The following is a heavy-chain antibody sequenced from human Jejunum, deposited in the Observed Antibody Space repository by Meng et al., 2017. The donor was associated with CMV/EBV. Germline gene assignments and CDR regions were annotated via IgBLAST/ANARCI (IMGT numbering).Heavy chain of an antibody. CDR1: RLDFNTYT. V-gene: IGHV3-21*01. Sequence: AASRLDFNTYTMTLVRQAPGKGLEWVSSLTSGSQYIFYTDSVKGRFTLSRDNAKKSLYLQMNSLRAADTAVYYCATDYRRGAGPNWGQGTLVTVSS. CDR3: ATDYRRGAGPN. D-gene: IGHD6-13*01. J-gene: IGHJ4*02. CDR2: LTSGSQYI.